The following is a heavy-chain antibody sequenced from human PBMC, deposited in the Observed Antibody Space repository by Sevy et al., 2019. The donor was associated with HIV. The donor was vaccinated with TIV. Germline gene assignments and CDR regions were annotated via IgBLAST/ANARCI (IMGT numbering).Heavy chain of an antibody. CDR1: GGSVSSGSYY. Sequence: SETLSLTCTVSGGSVSSGSYYWSWIRQPPGKGLEWIGYMYYSGSTNYNPSLKSRVTISVDTSKNQFSLKLSSVTAAYTAVYYCAGEIPDYSKGGRDWFDPWGQGTLVTVSS. J-gene: IGHJ5*02. V-gene: IGHV4-61*01. CDR2: MYYSGST. CDR3: AGEIPDYSKGGRDWFDP. D-gene: IGHD4-4*01.